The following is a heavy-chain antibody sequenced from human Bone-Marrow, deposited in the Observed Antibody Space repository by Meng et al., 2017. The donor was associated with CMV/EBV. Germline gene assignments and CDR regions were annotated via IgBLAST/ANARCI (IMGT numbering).Heavy chain of an antibody. J-gene: IGHJ4*02. V-gene: IGHV3-21*01. CDR3: ARLIAVAGTGDY. CDR1: GFTFSSYS. CDR2: ISSSSSYI. D-gene: IGHD6-19*01. Sequence: LSLTCAASGFTFSSYSMNWVRQAPGKGLEWVSSISSSSSYIYYADSVKGRFTISRDNSKNTLYLQMNSLRAEDTAVYYCARLIAVAGTGDYWGQGTLVTVSS.